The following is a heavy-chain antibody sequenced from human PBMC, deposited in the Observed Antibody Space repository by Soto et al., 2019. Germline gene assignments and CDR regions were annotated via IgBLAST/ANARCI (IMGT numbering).Heavy chain of an antibody. CDR3: AAELGFGKLSVV. CDR2: IIPLFGTT. J-gene: IGHJ6*02. V-gene: IGHV1-69*01. D-gene: IGHD3-10*01. Sequence: QVQVVQSGVEVRRPGSSVKVSCKASGDTFKNCVISWVRQAPGQGLEWMGGIIPLFGTTDFVQRFQGRLTITTDESTTTAYMELSRLRSEDTATYYCAAELGFGKLSVVLGQGTTVIVSS. CDR1: GDTFKNCV.